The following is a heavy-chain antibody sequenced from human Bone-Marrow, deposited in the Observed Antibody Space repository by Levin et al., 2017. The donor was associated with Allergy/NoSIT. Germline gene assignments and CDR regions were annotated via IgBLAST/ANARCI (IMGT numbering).Heavy chain of an antibody. CDR3: AEGASSWGY. D-gene: IGHD3-16*01. CDR2: IDSSSSYI. CDR1: GFIFSSYS. V-gene: IGHV3-21*01. Sequence: SCAASGFIFSSYSMNWVRQAPGKGLEWVSSIDSSSSYIYNADSVKGRFTISRDNAKNSLYLQMNSLRAEDTAVYYCAEGASSWGYWGQGTLVTVSS. J-gene: IGHJ4*02.